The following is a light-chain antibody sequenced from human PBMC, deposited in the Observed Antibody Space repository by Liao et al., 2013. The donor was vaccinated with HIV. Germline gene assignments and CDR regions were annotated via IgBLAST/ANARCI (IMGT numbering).Light chain of an antibody. J-gene: IGLJ3*02. CDR1: KLGDKY. Sequence: SYELIQPPSVSVSPRQTASITCSGDKLGDKYACWYQQKPGQSPVLVIYQDTKRPSGIPERFSGSNSGNTATLTISRVEAGDEADYYCQVWDSPSDHRVFGGGTKLTVV. CDR2: QDT. V-gene: IGLV3-1*01. CDR3: QVWDSPSDHRV.